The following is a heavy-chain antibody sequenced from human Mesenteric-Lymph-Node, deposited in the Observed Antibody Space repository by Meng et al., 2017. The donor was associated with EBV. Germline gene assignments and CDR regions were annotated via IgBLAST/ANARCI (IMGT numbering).Heavy chain of an antibody. CDR3: ARGRRGVQYFDF. V-gene: IGHV4-34*01. Sequence: VQLQHLVAGRLHPSGTLDAACACQCGRLRGCDCSCIPQPPVNGLECLGEVTHSGSTNYNPSLKSRVTISVYTSKNQFSLKLKSVTATDTAVYYCARGRRGVQYFDFWGQGALVTVSS. CDR1: CGRLRGCD. CDR2: VTHSGST. J-gene: IGHJ4*02. D-gene: IGHD1-1*01.